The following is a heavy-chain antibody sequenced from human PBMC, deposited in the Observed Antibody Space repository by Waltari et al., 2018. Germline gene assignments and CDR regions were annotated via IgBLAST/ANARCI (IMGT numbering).Heavy chain of an antibody. CDR2: IYPGSPDT. CDR3: ARQDYYDSSGYYPYYYFDY. V-gene: IGHV5-51*01. D-gene: IGHD3-22*01. J-gene: IGHJ4*02. CDR1: GYSFTSYW. Sequence: EVQLVQSGAEVKKPGESLKISCKGSGYSFTSYWIGWVRQMPGKGLEWMGIIYPGSPDTRYSPSFQGQVTISADKSISTAYLQWSSLKASDTAMYYCARQDYYDSSGYYPYYYFDYWGQGTLVTVSS.